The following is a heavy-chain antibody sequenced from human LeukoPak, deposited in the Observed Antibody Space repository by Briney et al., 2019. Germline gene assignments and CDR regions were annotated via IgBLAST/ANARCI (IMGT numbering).Heavy chain of an antibody. V-gene: IGHV3-30-3*01. D-gene: IGHD2-2*01. CDR2: ISYDGSNK. CDR1: GFTFNSYA. Sequence: GRSLRLSCAASGFTFNSYAMHWVRQAPGKGLEWVAVISYDGSNKYYADSVKDRFTISRDNSKNTLYLQMNSLRVEDTAVYYCARGPGEGVIVPDGSTYYYYGTDVWGQGTTVTVSS. CDR3: ARGPGEGVIVPDGSTYYYYGTDV. J-gene: IGHJ6*02.